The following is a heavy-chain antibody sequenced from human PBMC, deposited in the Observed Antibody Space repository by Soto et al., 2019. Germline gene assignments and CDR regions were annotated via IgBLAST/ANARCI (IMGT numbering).Heavy chain of an antibody. Sequence: EVQLVESGGGLVQPGGSLRLSCAASGFTVSNNYMSWVRQAPGKGLELGSIIYSGGSTKYADSVKGRFAISRDNSKNTLYLEMNSMRDEDTDVYYCARDSRLGLGEVADWGQGTLVTDSS. CDR2: IYSGGST. D-gene: IGHD3-10*01. CDR3: ARDSRLGLGEVAD. J-gene: IGHJ4*02. CDR1: GFTVSNNY. V-gene: IGHV3-66*01.